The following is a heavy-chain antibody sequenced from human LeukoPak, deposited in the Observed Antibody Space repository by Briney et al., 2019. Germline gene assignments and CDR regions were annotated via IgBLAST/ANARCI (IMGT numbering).Heavy chain of an antibody. D-gene: IGHD3-10*01. CDR1: EFTFSSYS. V-gene: IGHV3-48*02. Sequence: GGSLRLSCAASEFTFSSYSMNWVRQAPGKGLEWVSYLSSSSGTIYYADSVKGRFTISRDNAKNSLYLQMNSLRDEDTAVYYCARAFRSGSFYFDYWGQGTLVTVSS. CDR2: LSSSSGTI. J-gene: IGHJ4*02. CDR3: ARAFRSGSFYFDY.